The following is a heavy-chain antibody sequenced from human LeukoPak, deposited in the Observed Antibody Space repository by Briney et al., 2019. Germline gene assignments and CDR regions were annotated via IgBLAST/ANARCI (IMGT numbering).Heavy chain of an antibody. CDR3: AREPPQGVGAPAGAFDI. CDR2: ISSSGTTI. Sequence: PGGSLRLSCAASGFTFSSYEMTWARQAPGKGLEWVSHISSSGTTIYYADSVKGRFTISRDNAKNSLYLQMNSLRAEDTAVYYCAREPPQGVGAPAGAFDIWGQGTMVTVSS. D-gene: IGHD1-26*01. V-gene: IGHV3-48*03. J-gene: IGHJ3*02. CDR1: GFTFSSYE.